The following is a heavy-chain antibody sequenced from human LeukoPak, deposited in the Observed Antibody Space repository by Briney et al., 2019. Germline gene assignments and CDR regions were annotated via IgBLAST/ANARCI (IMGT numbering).Heavy chain of an antibody. CDR2: IDHSGST. D-gene: IGHD1-20*01. CDR1: GYSISSGYY. J-gene: IGHJ5*02. V-gene: IGHV4-38-2*02. Sequence: PSETLSLTCTVSGYSISSGYYWGWIRQPPGKGLEWTGSIDHSGSTYYNPSLKSRITISLDTSKNQFSLNLSSVTAADTAVYYCASRITGMTWFDPWGQGTLVTVSS. CDR3: ASRITGMTWFDP.